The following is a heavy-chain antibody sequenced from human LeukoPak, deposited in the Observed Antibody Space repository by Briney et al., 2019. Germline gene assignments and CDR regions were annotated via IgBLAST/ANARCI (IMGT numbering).Heavy chain of an antibody. V-gene: IGHV4-59*08. J-gene: IGHJ4*02. CDR2: IYYSGST. Sequence: SETLSLTCTVSGGSISSYYWSWIRQPPGKGLEWIGYIYYSGSTNYNPSLKSRVTISVDTSKNQFSLKLSSVTAADTAVYYCARGGWRHDYGDYWGQGTLVTVSS. D-gene: IGHD3-3*01. CDR3: ARGGWRHDYGDY. CDR1: GGSISSYY.